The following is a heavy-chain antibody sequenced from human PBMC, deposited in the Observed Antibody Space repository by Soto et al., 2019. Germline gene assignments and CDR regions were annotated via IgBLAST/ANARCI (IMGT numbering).Heavy chain of an antibody. Sequence: QVQLVQSGAEVKKPGASVKVSCKASGYTFTSYDINWVRQATGQGLEWMGWMNPNSGNTGHAQKFQSRDTLTRNTSICPGQLGPSTLRAEDTTDYYCGREPKRGGRGEGGQGTLVTVS. V-gene: IGHV1-8*01. J-gene: IGHJ4*02. CDR3: GREPKRGGRGE. CDR1: GYTFTSYD. CDR2: MNPNSGNT. D-gene: IGHD1-26*01.